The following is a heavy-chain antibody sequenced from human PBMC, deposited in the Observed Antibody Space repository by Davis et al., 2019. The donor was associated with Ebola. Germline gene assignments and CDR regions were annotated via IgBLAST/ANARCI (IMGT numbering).Heavy chain of an antibody. CDR2: INQGGSQN. CDR1: GFTFDDYG. D-gene: IGHD3-22*01. Sequence: GESLKISCAASGFTFDDYGMSWVRQAPGKGLEWVANINQGGSQNYYVESVKGRFTISRDNARNSLYLQMNSLRAEDTAFYYCATDTSGYYDSWGQGTLVTVSS. J-gene: IGHJ4*02. V-gene: IGHV3-7*01. CDR3: ATDTSGYYDS.